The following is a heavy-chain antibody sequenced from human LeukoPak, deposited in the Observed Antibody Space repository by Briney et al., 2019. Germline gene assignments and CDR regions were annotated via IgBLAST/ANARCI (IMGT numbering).Heavy chain of an antibody. J-gene: IGHJ3*02. Sequence: PSETLSLTCTVSGGSISSYYWSWIRQPAGKGLEWIGRIYTSGSTNYNPSLKSRVTMSVDTSKNQLSLKLSSVTAADTAVYYCARDELGDYGGNSEHAFDIWGQGTMVTVSS. CDR1: GGSISSYY. CDR3: ARDELGDYGGNSEHAFDI. D-gene: IGHD4-23*01. CDR2: IYTSGST. V-gene: IGHV4-4*07.